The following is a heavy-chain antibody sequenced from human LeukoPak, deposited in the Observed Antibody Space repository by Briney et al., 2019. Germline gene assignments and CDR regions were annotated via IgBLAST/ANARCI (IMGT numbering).Heavy chain of an antibody. CDR3: AKDPTLPVSPNRAYFDY. CDR1: RFTFSSYA. V-gene: IGHV3-23*01. D-gene: IGHD2-8*01. CDR2: ISGSGGST. J-gene: IGHJ4*02. Sequence: GGSLRLSCAASRFTFSSYAMSWVRQAPGKGLEWVSVISGSGGSTYYADSVKGRFTISRDNSKNTLYLQMNSLRAEDAAVYYCAKDPTLPVSPNRAYFDYWGQGTLVTVSS.